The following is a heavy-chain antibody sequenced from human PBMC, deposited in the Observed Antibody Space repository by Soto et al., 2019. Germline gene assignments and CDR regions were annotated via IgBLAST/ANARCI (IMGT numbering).Heavy chain of an antibody. CDR1: GYTFTSYG. J-gene: IGHJ4*02. CDR2: ISAYNGNT. CDR3: ARVLDYDILTGYYPQPDY. Sequence: QVQLVQSGAEVKKPGASVKVSCKASGYTFTSYGISWVRQAPGQGLERMGWISAYNGNTNYAQKLQGRVTMTTDTSTSTAYMELRSLRSDDSAVYYCARVLDYDILTGYYPQPDYWGQGTLVTVSS. V-gene: IGHV1-18*01. D-gene: IGHD3-9*01.